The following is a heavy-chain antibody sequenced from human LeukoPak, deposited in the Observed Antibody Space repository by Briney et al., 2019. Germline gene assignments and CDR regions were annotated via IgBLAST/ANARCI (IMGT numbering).Heavy chain of an antibody. J-gene: IGHJ2*01. CDR2: IKQDGSEK. D-gene: IGHD1-26*01. CDR1: GFTFSSYW. Sequence: GSLRLSCAASGFTFSSYWMSWVRQAPGKGLEWVANIKQDGSEKYYVDSVKGRFTISRDNAKNSLYLQMNSLRAEDTAVYYCARLNGGSYYKYWYFDLWGRGTLVTVSS. V-gene: IGHV3-7*01. CDR3: ARLNGGSYYKYWYFDL.